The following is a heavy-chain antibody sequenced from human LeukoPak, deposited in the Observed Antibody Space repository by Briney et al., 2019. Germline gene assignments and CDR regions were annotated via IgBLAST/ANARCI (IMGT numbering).Heavy chain of an antibody. Sequence: PGRSLRLSCAASGFTFSSYAMHWVRQAPGKGLEWVAVISYDGSNKYYADSVKGRFTISRDNSKNTLYLQMNSLRAEDTAVYYCARDPEAAGSYRSFFDYWGQGTLVTVSS. J-gene: IGHJ4*02. CDR3: ARDPEAAGSYRSFFDY. D-gene: IGHD3-16*02. CDR1: GFTFSSYA. CDR2: ISYDGSNK. V-gene: IGHV3-30-3*01.